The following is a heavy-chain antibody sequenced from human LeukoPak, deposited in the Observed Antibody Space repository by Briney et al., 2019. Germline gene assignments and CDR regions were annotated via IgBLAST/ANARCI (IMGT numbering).Heavy chain of an antibody. Sequence: TSETLSLTCTVSGVSISSYYWSWVRQPPGKGLEWVGSIYYSGSTNYNPSLKSRVTISVDTSKNQFSLNLSSVTAADTAVYYCARDIVGRSAPFRYYYYYMDVWGKGTTVTVSS. CDR2: IYYSGST. CDR3: ARDIVGRSAPFRYYYYYMDV. CDR1: GVSISSYY. V-gene: IGHV4-59*12. J-gene: IGHJ6*03. D-gene: IGHD2-15*01.